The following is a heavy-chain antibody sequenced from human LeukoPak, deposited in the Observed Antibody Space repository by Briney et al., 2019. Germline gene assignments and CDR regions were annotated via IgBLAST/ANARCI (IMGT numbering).Heavy chain of an antibody. CDR2: INSDGSST. Sequence: GGSLRLSCAASGFTFSSYWMHWVRQAPGKGLVWVSRINSDGSSTSYADSVKGRFTISRGNAKNTLYLQMNSLRAEDTAVYYCARGHSGSYYNWFDPWGQGTLVTVSS. D-gene: IGHD1-26*01. J-gene: IGHJ5*02. CDR1: GFTFSSYW. V-gene: IGHV3-74*01. CDR3: ARGHSGSYYNWFDP.